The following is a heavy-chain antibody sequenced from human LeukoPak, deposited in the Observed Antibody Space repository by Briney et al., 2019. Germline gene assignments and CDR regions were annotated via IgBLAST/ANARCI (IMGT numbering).Heavy chain of an antibody. CDR3: TRSDCSSGRCPGFDN. V-gene: IGHV6-1*01. J-gene: IGHJ4*02. CDR1: GDSVSSNCAA. CDR2: TYYRSKWFI. D-gene: IGHD6-19*01. Sequence: SQTLSLTFGISGDSVSSNCAAWNWIRQSPSRGLEWLGRTYYRSKWFINYAPFVKSRIIINPDTPKNQVSLQLNSVTPEDTAVYYCTRSDCSSGRCPGFDNWGQGTLVTVSS.